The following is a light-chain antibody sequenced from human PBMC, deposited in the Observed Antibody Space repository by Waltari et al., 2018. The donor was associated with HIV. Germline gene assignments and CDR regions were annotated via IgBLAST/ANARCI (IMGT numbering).Light chain of an antibody. CDR3: TSYTSSDTWV. Sequence: QSALTQPASVSGSPGQSIPISCTGTSSDVGNYNYVSWFQQPPDKAPTLILFDVNKRPSGVSSRFSGSKSAKTASLTISGLQPEDEGDYFCTSYTSSDTWVFGGGTKVTV. J-gene: IGLJ3*02. CDR1: SSDVGNYNY. V-gene: IGLV2-14*03. CDR2: DVN.